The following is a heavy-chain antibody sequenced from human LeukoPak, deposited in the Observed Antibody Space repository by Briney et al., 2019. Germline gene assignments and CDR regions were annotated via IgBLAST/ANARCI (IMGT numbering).Heavy chain of an antibody. Sequence: PSETLSLTCGVSGGSISSTDYWSWVRQPPGKGLEWIGEVDHSGSTKYNPALKSRVTISVDKSKNQFSLKLTSVAAADTAVYYCARVHKYCSGISCYRFDPWGQGTLVSVSS. J-gene: IGHJ5*02. CDR2: VDHSGST. V-gene: IGHV4-4*02. CDR3: ARVHKYCSGISCYRFDP. D-gene: IGHD2-2*01. CDR1: GGSISSTDY.